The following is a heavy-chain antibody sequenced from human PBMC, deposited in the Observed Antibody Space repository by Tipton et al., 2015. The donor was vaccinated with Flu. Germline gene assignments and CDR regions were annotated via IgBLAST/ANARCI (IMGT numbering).Heavy chain of an antibody. Sequence: TLSLTCTVSGGSISNYYWGWIRQPAGKGLEFIGRMYASGGTRYNPSLKSRVTMSANTSKNQVSLMLSSVAAVDTAVYYCACRGSCYHWGQGTLVTVSS. V-gene: IGHV4-4*07. CDR3: ACRGSCYH. D-gene: IGHD1-26*01. CDR1: GGSISNYY. J-gene: IGHJ4*02. CDR2: MYASGGT.